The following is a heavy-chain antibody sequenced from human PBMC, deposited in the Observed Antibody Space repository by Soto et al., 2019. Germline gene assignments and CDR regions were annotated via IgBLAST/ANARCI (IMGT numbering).Heavy chain of an antibody. CDR2: IKSKTDGGTT. CDR1: GFTFSNAW. J-gene: IGHJ3*02. D-gene: IGHD2-2*01. Sequence: SLRLSCAASGFTFSNAWMSWVRQAPGKGLEWVGRIKSKTDGGTTDYAAPVKGRFTISRDDSKNTLYLQMNSLKTEDTAVYYCTTDRRLYCSSTSCYRQYDAFDIWGQGTMVTVSS. CDR3: TTDRRLYCSSTSCYRQYDAFDI. V-gene: IGHV3-15*01.